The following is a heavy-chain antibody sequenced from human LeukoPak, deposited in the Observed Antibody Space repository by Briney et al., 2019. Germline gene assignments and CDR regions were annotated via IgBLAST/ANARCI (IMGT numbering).Heavy chain of an antibody. CDR1: GYTFTTYD. D-gene: IGHD5-12*01. Sequence: ASVKVSCKASGYTFTTYDINWVRQATGQGLEWMGWMNPHSGNTGYAQKFQGRVTMTRDTSINTAYMELSSLTSEDSAVYYYARRGHLSGYDPANFGYWGQGTLVTVSS. CDR3: ARRGHLSGYDPANFGY. V-gene: IGHV1-8*01. J-gene: IGHJ4*02. CDR2: MNPHSGNT.